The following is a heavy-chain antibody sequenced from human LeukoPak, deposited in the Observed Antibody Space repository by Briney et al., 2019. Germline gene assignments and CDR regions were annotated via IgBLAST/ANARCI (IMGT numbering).Heavy chain of an antibody. CDR3: ARDNNGPDY. CDR2: IKQDDSEI. CDR1: GFTFSTYW. J-gene: IGHJ4*02. D-gene: IGHD2-8*01. Sequence: EGSLRLSCAASGFTFSTYWMTWVRQAPGKGLEWVANIKQDDSEIYYVDSVKGRFTISRDNAKNSLYPQMNSLRAEDTAVYYCARDNNGPDYWGQGTLVTVSS. V-gene: IGHV3-7*01.